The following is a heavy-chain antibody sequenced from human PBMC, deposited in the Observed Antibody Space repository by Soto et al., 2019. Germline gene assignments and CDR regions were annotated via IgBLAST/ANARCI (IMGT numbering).Heavy chain of an antibody. J-gene: IGHJ3*02. CDR2: INPNSGGT. Sequence: ASVKVSCKASGYTFTSYGISWVRQAPGQGLEWMGWINPNSGGTNYAQKFQGWVTMTRDTSISTAYMELSRLRSDDTAVYYCAREGVEMATIYAFDIWGQGTMVTVSS. CDR3: AREGVEMATIYAFDI. CDR1: GYTFTSYG. D-gene: IGHD5-12*01. V-gene: IGHV1-2*04.